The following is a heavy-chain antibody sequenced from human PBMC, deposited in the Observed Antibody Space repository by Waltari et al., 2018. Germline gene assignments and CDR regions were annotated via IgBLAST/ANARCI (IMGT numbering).Heavy chain of an antibody. J-gene: IGHJ3*01. CDR2: IYPGDSDT. D-gene: IGHD3-3*01. CDR1: GYRFSPYW. Sequence: EVRLVQSRPEVRKPGESLNISCEASGYRFSPYWIGWVRQTPEKGLEWIGIIYPGDSDTRYSPSFQGQVAISVDKSINTAYLQWSSVQASDTALYYCARHKDNYYTAHNAFDVWGQGTMVTVSS. CDR3: ARHKDNYYTAHNAFDV. V-gene: IGHV5-51*01.